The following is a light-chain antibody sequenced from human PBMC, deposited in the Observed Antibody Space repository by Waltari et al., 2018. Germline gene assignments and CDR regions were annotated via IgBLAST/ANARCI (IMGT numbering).Light chain of an antibody. CDR3: QQYYTTPPT. V-gene: IGKV4-1*01. CDR1: QSVLYTSRNQND. CDR2: WAS. J-gene: IGKJ4*01. Sequence: DIVMTQSPDSLAVSLGERATIHCKSSQSVLYTSRNQNDLAWHQLKPGQPPKLLIYWASTRQSGVPDRFSGSGSGTDFTLTISSLQAEDVAVYYCQQYYTTPPTFGGGTKVEIK.